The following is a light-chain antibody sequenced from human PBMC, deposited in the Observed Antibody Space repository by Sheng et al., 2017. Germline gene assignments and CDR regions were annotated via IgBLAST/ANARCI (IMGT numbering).Light chain of an antibody. J-gene: IGLJ3*02. V-gene: IGLV1-40*01. Sequence: QSVLTQPPSVSGAPGQRVTISCTGSSSNIGAGYDVHWYQQLPGTAPKLVIYDNNNRPSGVPGRFSGSASGTSASLAITGLQAEDEADYFCQSYDISLNSGVFGGRDQADRP. CDR2: DNN. CDR3: QSYDISLNSGV. CDR1: SSNIGAGYD.